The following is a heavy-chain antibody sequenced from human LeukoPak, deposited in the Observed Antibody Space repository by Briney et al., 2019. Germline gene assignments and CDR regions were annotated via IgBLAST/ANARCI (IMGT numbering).Heavy chain of an antibody. CDR1: GYTFTNYG. J-gene: IGHJ6*03. V-gene: IGHV7-4-1*02. CDR3: ARVKDIVVVPAAMDYYYYMDV. CDR2: INTNTGNP. Sequence: ASVKVSCKASGYTFTNYGLNWVRQAPGQGLEWMGWINTNTGNPTYAQGFTGRFVFSLDTSVSTAYLQISSLKAEDTAVYYCARVKDIVVVPAAMDYYYYMDVWGKGTTVTVSS. D-gene: IGHD2-2*01.